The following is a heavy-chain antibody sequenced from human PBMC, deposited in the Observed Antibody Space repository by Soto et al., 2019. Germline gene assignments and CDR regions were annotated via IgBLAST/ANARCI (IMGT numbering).Heavy chain of an antibody. CDR3: ARATSFSGHHGY. CDR1: GGSFSSGGYY. V-gene: IGHV4-31*03. J-gene: IGHJ4*02. D-gene: IGHD2-8*02. Sequence: QLQLQDSGPGLVKPSQTLSLACTVSGGSFSSGGYYWSWIRQLPGKGLEWIGYIYYSGSTYYNPCLKSRFTISLDTSKNQFSLKLSSVTAADTAVYYCARATSFSGHHGYWGQGTLVTVSS. CDR2: IYYSGST.